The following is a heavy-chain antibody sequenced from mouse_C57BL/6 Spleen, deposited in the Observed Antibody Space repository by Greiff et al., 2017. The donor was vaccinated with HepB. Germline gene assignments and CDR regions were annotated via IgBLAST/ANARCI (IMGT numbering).Heavy chain of an antibody. CDR1: GFNIKNTY. CDR3: ARSRENCYGSSPWYFDV. CDR2: IDPANGNT. J-gene: IGHJ1*03. Sequence: VQLQQSVAELVRPGASVKLSCTASGFNIKNTYMHWVKQRPEQGLEWIGRIDPANGNTKYAPKFQGKATITADTSSNTAYLQLSSLTSEDTAIYYCARSRENCYGSSPWYFDVWGTGTTVTVSS. V-gene: IGHV14-3*01. D-gene: IGHD1-1*01.